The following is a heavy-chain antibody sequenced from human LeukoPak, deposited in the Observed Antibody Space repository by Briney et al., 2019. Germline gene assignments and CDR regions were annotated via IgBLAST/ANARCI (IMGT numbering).Heavy chain of an antibody. CDR2: ISSNGGST. CDR3: AREYYDFWSGYSLDY. V-gene: IGHV3-64*01. D-gene: IGHD3-3*01. J-gene: IGHJ4*02. CDR1: GFTFSSYA. Sequence: GGSLRLSCAASGFTFSSYAMHWVRQAPGKGLEYVSAISSNGGSTYHANSVKGRFTISRDNSKNTLYLQMGSLRAEDMAVYYCAREYYDFWSGYSLDYWGQGTLVTVSS.